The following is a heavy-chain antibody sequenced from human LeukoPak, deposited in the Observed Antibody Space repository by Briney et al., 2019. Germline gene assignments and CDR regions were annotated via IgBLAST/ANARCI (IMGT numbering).Heavy chain of an antibody. V-gene: IGHV3-7*03. CDR2: IKQDGSEK. D-gene: IGHD6-19*01. Sequence: PGGSLRLSCAASGFTFSSYWMSWVRQAPGKGLEWVANIKQDGSEKYYVDSVKGRFTISRDNAKNSLYLRMNSLRAEDTAVYYCARRGYSSGWYFAYYYGMDVWGQGTTVTVSS. CDR1: GFTFSSYW. CDR3: ARRGYSSGWYFAYYYGMDV. J-gene: IGHJ6*02.